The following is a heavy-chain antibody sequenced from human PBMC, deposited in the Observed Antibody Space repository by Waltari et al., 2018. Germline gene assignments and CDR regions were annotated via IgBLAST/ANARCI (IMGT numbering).Heavy chain of an antibody. Sequence: SCKASGYTFTSYGISWVRQAPGKGLEWVSSISSSSSYIYYADSVKGRFTISRDNAKNSLYLQMNSLRAEDTAVYYCASSREYSSSLDWGQGTLVTVSS. CDR1: GYTFTSYG. D-gene: IGHD6-6*01. V-gene: IGHV3-21*01. J-gene: IGHJ4*02. CDR3: ASSREYSSSLD. CDR2: ISSSSSYI.